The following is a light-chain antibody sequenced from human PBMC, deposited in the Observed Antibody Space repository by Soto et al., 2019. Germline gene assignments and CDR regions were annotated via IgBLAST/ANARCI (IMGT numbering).Light chain of an antibody. CDR1: SSDVGGYNY. Sequence: QSVLTQPPSASGSPGQSVTISCTGTSSDVGGYNYVSWYQQHPGKAPKLMIYEVSKRPSGVPDRFSGSKSGNTASLTVSGLQAEYEADYSCSSYAGSNNFVLGTGTVVTDL. V-gene: IGLV2-8*01. J-gene: IGLJ1*01. CDR3: SSYAGSNNFV. CDR2: EVS.